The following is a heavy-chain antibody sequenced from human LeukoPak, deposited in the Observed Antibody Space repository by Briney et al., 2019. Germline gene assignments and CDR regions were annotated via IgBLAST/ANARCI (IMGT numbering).Heavy chain of an antibody. CDR3: ARDATVTKISTDAFDI. Sequence: ASVKVSCKASGYTFTSYGISWVRQAPGQGLGWMGWISAYNGNTNYAQKLQGRVTMTTDTSTSTAYMELRSLRSDDTAVYYCARDATVTKISTDAFDIWGQGTMVTVSS. CDR2: ISAYNGNT. D-gene: IGHD4-17*01. CDR1: GYTFTSYG. V-gene: IGHV1-18*01. J-gene: IGHJ3*02.